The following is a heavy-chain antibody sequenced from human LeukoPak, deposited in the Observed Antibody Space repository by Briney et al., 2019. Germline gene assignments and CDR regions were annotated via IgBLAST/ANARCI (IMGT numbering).Heavy chain of an antibody. Sequence: PGGSLRLSCAASGFTFSSYEMNWVRQAPGKGLEWVSYISSSGSTIYYADSVKGRFTISRDNAKNSLYLQMNSLRAEDTAVYYCAKDHILAVAGAGGVFDYWGQGTLVTVSS. J-gene: IGHJ4*02. D-gene: IGHD6-19*01. CDR1: GFTFSSYE. CDR2: ISSSGSTI. V-gene: IGHV3-48*03. CDR3: AKDHILAVAGAGGVFDY.